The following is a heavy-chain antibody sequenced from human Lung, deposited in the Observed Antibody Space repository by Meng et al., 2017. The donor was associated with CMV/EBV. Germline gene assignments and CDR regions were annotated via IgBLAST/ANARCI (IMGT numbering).Heavy chain of an antibody. CDR2: TYYRSKWYH. V-gene: IGHV6-1*02. J-gene: IGHJ4*02. CDR1: GDIVSSNSAA. CDR3: ARGINGGCGD. Sequence: VMLQPSGPGLVKPSQTLSLTCAISGDIVSSNSAAWHWIRQSPSRGLEWLGRTYYRSKWYHEYAVSVKSRITISPDTPKNQFSLQLNSMTPKDTAVYYCARGINGGCGDWGQGTLVTVSS. D-gene: IGHD4-23*01.